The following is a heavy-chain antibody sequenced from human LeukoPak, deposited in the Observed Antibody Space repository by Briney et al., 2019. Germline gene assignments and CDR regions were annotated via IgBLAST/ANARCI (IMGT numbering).Heavy chain of an antibody. CDR1: GFTFSSYW. CDR2: IKQDGSEK. V-gene: IGHV3-7*05. CDR3: ASTTISPVGGMDV. J-gene: IGHJ6*02. Sequence: GGSLRLSCAASGFTFSSYWMSWVRQAPGKGLEWMANIKQDGSEKYYVDSVKGRFTISRDSAKNSLYLQVNSLRAEDTAVYYCASTTISPVGGMDVWGQGTTVTVSS. D-gene: IGHD2/OR15-2a*01.